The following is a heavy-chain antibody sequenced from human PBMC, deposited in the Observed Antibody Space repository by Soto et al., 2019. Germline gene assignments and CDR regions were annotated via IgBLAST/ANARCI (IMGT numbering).Heavy chain of an antibody. CDR2: ISSSSSYT. D-gene: IGHD6-13*01. J-gene: IGHJ6*02. CDR3: ARDFGAAAGGPVFGYYYGMDV. Sequence: GGSLRLSCAASGFTFSDYYMSWIRQAPGKGLEWVSYISSSSSYTNYADSVKGRFTISRDNAKNSLYLQMNSLRAEDTAVYYCARDFGAAAGGPVFGYYYGMDVWGQGTTVTVSS. V-gene: IGHV3-11*06. CDR1: GFTFSDYY.